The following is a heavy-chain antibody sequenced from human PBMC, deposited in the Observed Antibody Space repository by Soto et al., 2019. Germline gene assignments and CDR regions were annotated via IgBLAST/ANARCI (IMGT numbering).Heavy chain of an antibody. D-gene: IGHD2-15*01. V-gene: IGHV4-39*01. CDR2: IYYSGST. CDR1: GGSISSSSYY. Sequence: TSETLSLTCTVSGGSISSSSYYWGWIRQPPGKGLEWIGSIYYSGSTYYNPSLKSRVTISVDTSKNQFSLKLSSVTAADTAVYYCARQSCSGGSCYYYYYYMDVWGKGTTVTVSS. CDR3: ARQSCSGGSCYYYYYYMDV. J-gene: IGHJ6*03.